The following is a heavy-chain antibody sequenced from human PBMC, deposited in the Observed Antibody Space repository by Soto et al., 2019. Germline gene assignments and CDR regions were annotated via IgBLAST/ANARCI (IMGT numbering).Heavy chain of an antibody. V-gene: IGHV3-9*01. D-gene: IGHD2-15*01. Sequence: GGSLRLSCAASGFTFDAYAMHWVRQAPGKGLEWVSRITHDGGNTFYADSVKGRFTISRDNAKNTLSLQMNSLTAEDTAVYFCAKRRGAGGHFDYWGQGALVTVSS. CDR1: GFTFDAYA. J-gene: IGHJ4*02. CDR2: ITHDGGNT. CDR3: AKRRGAGGHFDY.